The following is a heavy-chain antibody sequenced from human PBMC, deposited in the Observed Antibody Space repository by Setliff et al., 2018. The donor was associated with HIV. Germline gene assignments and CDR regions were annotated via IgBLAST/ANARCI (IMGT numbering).Heavy chain of an antibody. J-gene: IGHJ5*02. D-gene: IGHD5-12*01. CDR3: ARDQATGYEKVWFSWIDP. Sequence: ASVKVSCKASGGTFSLYAINWVRQAPGQGLEWMGGIIPIFNTANYAQKFQGRVTITADGSTSTAYMELSSLRFEDTATYYCARDQATGYEKVWFSWIDPWGQGTLVTV. V-gene: IGHV1-69*13. CDR1: GGTFSLYA. CDR2: IIPIFNTA.